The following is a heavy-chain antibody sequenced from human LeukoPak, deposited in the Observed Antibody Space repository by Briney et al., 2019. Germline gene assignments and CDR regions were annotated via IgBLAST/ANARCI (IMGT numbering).Heavy chain of an antibody. CDR2: ISGSGGST. V-gene: IGHV3-23*01. CDR1: GFTFSSYA. Sequence: GGSLRLSCAASGFTFSSYAMSWVRQAPGKGLEWVSAISGSGGSTYYADSVKGRFSISRDNSKNTLYLQMNSLRAEDTAVYHCEKDREYSGYDTWYYWGQGTLVTVSS. J-gene: IGHJ4*02. D-gene: IGHD5-12*01. CDR3: EKDREYSGYDTWYY.